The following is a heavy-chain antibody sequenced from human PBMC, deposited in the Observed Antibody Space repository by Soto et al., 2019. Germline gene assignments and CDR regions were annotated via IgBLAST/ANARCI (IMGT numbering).Heavy chain of an antibody. D-gene: IGHD2-2*01. V-gene: IGHV3-21*01. Sequence: AGGSLRLSCAASGFTFSSYSMNWFRQAPGKGLEWVSSISSSSSYIYYADSVKGRFTISRDNAKNSLYLQMNSLRAEDTAVYYCAKPEGYCSSTSCYSDPYYYYGMDVWGQGATVTVSS. CDR3: AKPEGYCSSTSCYSDPYYYYGMDV. J-gene: IGHJ6*02. CDR1: GFTFSSYS. CDR2: ISSSSSYI.